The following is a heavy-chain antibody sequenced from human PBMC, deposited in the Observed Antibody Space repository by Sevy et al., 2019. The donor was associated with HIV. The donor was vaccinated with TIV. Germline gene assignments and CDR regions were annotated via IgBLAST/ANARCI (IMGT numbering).Heavy chain of an antibody. CDR3: AEDLVRANHGSGSYYISYGMDV. J-gene: IGHJ6*02. Sequence: GGSLRLSCAASGFTFDDYAMHWVRQAPGKGLEWVSGISWNRGSIGHADSVKGRFTISRGNAKNSLYLQMNSLRAEDTALYYSAEDLVRANHGSGSYYISYGMDVWGQGTTVAVSS. V-gene: IGHV3-9*01. CDR2: ISWNRGSI. CDR1: GFTFDDYA. D-gene: IGHD3-10*01.